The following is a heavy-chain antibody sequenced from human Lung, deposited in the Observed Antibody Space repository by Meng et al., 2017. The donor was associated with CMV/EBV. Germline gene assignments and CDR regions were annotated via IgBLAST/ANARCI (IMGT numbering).Heavy chain of an antibody. CDR1: GFTFSSYS. Sequence: GGSXRLXCAASGFTFSSYSMNWVRQAPGKGLEWVSSISSSSSYIYYADSVKGRFTISRDNAKNSLYLQMNSLRAEDTAVYYCARDDYGSGSYYNGAWFDPWXQGTXVTVSS. CDR3: ARDDYGSGSYYNGAWFDP. V-gene: IGHV3-21*01. D-gene: IGHD3-10*01. J-gene: IGHJ5*02. CDR2: ISSSSSYI.